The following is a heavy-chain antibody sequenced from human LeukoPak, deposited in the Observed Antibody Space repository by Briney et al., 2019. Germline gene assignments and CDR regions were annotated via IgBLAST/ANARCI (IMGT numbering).Heavy chain of an antibody. CDR3: ARDHMYYYYYGMDV. Sequence: PGGSLRLSCAASGFTFSSYAMSWVRQSPGKGLEWVSAISGSGGSTYYADSVKGRFTISRDNAKNSLYLQMNSLRAEDTAVYYCARDHMYYYYYGMDVWGQGTTVTVSS. CDR1: GFTFSSYA. V-gene: IGHV3-23*01. CDR2: ISGSGGST. J-gene: IGHJ6*02.